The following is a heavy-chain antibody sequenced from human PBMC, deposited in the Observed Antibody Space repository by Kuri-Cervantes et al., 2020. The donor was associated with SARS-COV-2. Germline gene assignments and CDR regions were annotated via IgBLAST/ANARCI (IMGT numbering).Heavy chain of an antibody. CDR1: GGSISSYY. CDR2: IYYSGST. Sequence: SETLSLTCTVSGGSISSYYWSWIRQPPGKGLEWIGYIYYSGSTNYNPSLKSRVTISVDTSKNQFSLKLSSVTAADTAVYYCARGPGQWEPGDFWGQGTLVTVSS. V-gene: IGHV4-59*08. J-gene: IGHJ4*02. D-gene: IGHD1-26*01. CDR3: ARGPGQWEPGDF.